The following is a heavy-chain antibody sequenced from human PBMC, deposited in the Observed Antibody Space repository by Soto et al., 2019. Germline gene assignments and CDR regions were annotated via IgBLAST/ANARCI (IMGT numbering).Heavy chain of an antibody. Sequence: PSETLSLTCTVSGGSISSYYWSWIRQPPGKGLEWIGYIYYSGSTNYNPSLKSRVTMSVDTSKNQFSLKLSSVTAADTALYYCARNVLWFGRPYYFDYWGQGSLVTASS. CDR2: IYYSGST. J-gene: IGHJ4*02. CDR1: GGSISSYY. D-gene: IGHD3-10*01. V-gene: IGHV4-59*01. CDR3: ARNVLWFGRPYYFDY.